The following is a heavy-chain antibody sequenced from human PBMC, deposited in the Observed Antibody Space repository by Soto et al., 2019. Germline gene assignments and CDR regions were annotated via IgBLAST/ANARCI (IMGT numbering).Heavy chain of an antibody. CDR2: INHSGST. V-gene: IGHV4-34*01. D-gene: IGHD3-22*01. J-gene: IGHJ4*02. CDR1: GGSFSGYY. Sequence: SETLSLTCAVYGGSFSGYYWSWIRQPPGKGLEWIGEINHSGSTNYNPSLKSRVTISVDTSKNQFSLKLSSVTAADTAVYYCARRTVPNPDRYYYDSSGYTDFRGQGILVTVSS. CDR3: ARRTVPNPDRYYYDSSGYTDF.